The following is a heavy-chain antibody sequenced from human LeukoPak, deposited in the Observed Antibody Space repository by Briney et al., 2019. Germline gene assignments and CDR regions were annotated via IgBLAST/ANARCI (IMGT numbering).Heavy chain of an antibody. CDR1: GYTSTGYY. CDR3: ARAGRWLDPPDYYYGMDV. D-gene: IGHD4-23*01. CDR2: MNPNSGNT. V-gene: IGHV1-8*02. J-gene: IGHJ6*02. Sequence: ASVKASCKASGYTSTGYYMHWVRQAPGQGLEWVGWMNPNSGNTGYAQKFQGRVTMTRNTSISTAYMELSSLRSEDTAVYYCARAGRWLDPPDYYYGMDVWGQGTTVTVSS.